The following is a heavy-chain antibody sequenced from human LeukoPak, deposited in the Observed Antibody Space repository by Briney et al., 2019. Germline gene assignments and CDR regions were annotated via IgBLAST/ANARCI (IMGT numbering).Heavy chain of an antibody. D-gene: IGHD2-2*01. V-gene: IGHV4-59*11. Sequence: SEILSLTCTVSGGSISNHYWSWIRQPPGKGLEWIGYIHYSGSTNYNPSLKSRVTISVDTSKNQFSLKLTSVTAADTAVYYCARDFGRGYCSTTSCFVPWFDPWGQGTLVTVSS. J-gene: IGHJ5*02. CDR3: ARDFGRGYCSTTSCFVPWFDP. CDR1: GGSISNHY. CDR2: IHYSGST.